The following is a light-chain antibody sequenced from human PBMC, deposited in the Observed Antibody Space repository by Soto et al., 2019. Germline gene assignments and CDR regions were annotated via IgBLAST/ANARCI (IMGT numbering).Light chain of an antibody. CDR3: SSYAGSTTYVV. CDR2: EDT. Sequence: QSALTQPASVSGSPGQSITISCTGTSSDVGSYNLVSWYQQHPGKAPKLMIYEDTERPSGVSNRFSGSKSGNTACLTISGLQAEDEADYYCSSYAGSTTYVVFGGGTKLTVL. CDR1: SSDVGSYNL. J-gene: IGLJ2*01. V-gene: IGLV2-23*01.